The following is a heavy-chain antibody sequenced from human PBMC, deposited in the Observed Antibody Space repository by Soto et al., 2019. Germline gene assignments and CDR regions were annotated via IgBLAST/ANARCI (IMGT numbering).Heavy chain of an antibody. V-gene: IGHV4-31*03. CDR2: IYYSGST. CDR1: GGSISSGGYY. J-gene: IGHJ4*02. CDR3: ARAAQGSGYYFDY. Sequence: SETLSLTCTVSGGSISSGGYYWSWIRQHPGKGLEWIGYIYYSGSTYYNPSLKSRVTISVDTSKNQFSLKLSSVTAADTAVYYWARAAQGSGYYFDYWGQGTLVTVSS. D-gene: IGHD3-22*01.